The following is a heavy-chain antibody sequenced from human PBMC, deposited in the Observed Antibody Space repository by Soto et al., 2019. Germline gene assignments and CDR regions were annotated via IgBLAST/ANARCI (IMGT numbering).Heavy chain of an antibody. CDR2: ISSSSSYI. J-gene: IGHJ3*02. D-gene: IGHD3-3*01. V-gene: IGHV3-21*01. CDR3: ARDGAYGFLGNAFDI. Sequence: GGSLRLSCAASGFTFSSYSMNWVRQAPGKGLEWVSSISSSSSYIYYADSVKGRFTISRDNAKNSLYLQMNSLRAEDTAVYYCARDGAYGFLGNAFDIWGQGTMVTVSS. CDR1: GFTFSSYS.